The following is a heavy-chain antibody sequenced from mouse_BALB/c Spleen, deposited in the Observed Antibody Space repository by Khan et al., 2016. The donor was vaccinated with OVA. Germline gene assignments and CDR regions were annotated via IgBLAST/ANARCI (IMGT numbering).Heavy chain of an antibody. CDR2: IDPYNVGT. V-gene: IGHV1S135*01. D-gene: IGHD1-1*01. CDR3: ARTDYYGSSYYFDY. J-gene: IGHJ2*01. Sequence: VQLQQSGPELVKPGASVKVSCKASGYSFTDYNMFWVKQSHGKSLEWIGYIDPYNVGTSYNQKLKGKAPLTVDKSSSTAFMHLSSLTSEDSAVFYCARTDYYGSSYYFDYWGQGTTLTVSS. CDR1: GYSFTDYN.